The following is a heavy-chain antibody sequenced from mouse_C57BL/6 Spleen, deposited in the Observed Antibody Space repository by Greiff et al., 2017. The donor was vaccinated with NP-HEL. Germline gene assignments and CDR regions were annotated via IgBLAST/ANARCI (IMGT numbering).Heavy chain of an antibody. D-gene: IGHD2-4*01. V-gene: IGHV1-64*01. Sequence: QVQLQQPGAELVKPGASVKLSCKASGYTFTSYWMHWVKQRPGQGLEWIGMIHPNSGSTNYNEKFKSKATLTVDKSSSTAYMQLSSLTSEDSAVYYCANDYDDGDYFDYWGQGTTLTVSS. CDR2: IHPNSGST. CDR1: GYTFTSYW. J-gene: IGHJ2*01. CDR3: ANDYDDGDYFDY.